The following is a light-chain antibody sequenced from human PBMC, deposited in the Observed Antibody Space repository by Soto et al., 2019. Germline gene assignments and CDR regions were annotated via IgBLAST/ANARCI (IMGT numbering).Light chain of an antibody. CDR2: GTS. CDR3: QPYAGPPWT. J-gene: IGKJ1*01. V-gene: IGKV3-20*01. CDR1: HSVSSSY. Sequence: IVLTRSPGTLSLAPWEGATVSCRARHSVSSSYLSWYQQKPGQAPRFLIYGTSSRATGIPDRFSGSGSGRDSTPTPSTLEHEDFAVYHCQPYAGPPWTSGQGTKV.